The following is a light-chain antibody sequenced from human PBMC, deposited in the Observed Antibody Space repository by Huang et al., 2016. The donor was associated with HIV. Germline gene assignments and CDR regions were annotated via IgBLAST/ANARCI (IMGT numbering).Light chain of an antibody. CDR3: QQYYDTPFT. V-gene: IGKV4-1*01. Sequence: DIVMTQSPDSLAVSLGERATIHCKSSQSVLYSSNNKNYLTWYQQKPGQPPKLLIYWASTRESGVPDRFRGSGCGTDFTLTINSLQAEDVAVYYCQQYYDTPFTFGPGTKVDIK. CDR1: QSVLYSSNNKNY. CDR2: WAS. J-gene: IGKJ3*01.